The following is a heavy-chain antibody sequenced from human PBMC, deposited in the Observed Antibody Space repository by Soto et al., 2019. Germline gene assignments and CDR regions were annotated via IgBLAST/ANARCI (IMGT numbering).Heavy chain of an antibody. Sequence: TSETLYLTCSVSGGSFSSYYWTWIRQSPGQGLEWIGYIYYSGSTDYNPSLRGRLAISIDTSKNQSSLRLNSMTAADTAVYYCAGRDCSGTNCYYLDYYYMDVWGKGTTVTVSS. J-gene: IGHJ6*03. CDR1: GGSFSSYY. D-gene: IGHD2-2*01. CDR3: AGRDCSGTNCYYLDYYYMDV. CDR2: IYYSGST. V-gene: IGHV4-59*08.